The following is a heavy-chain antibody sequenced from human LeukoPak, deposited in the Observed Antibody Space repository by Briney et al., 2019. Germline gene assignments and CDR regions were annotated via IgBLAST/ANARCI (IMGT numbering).Heavy chain of an antibody. D-gene: IGHD6-13*01. J-gene: IGHJ4*02. V-gene: IGHV3-7*05. CDR3: AREIGSAARGR. Sequence: GGSLRLSCAASGFSFSSYWMSWVRQATGKGLECVANKKEDGSEKYYVDSVKGRFTISRDNAKNSLYLQMNSLRDEDTAIYYCAREIGSAARGRWGQGTLVTVSS. CDR2: KKEDGSEK. CDR1: GFSFSSYW.